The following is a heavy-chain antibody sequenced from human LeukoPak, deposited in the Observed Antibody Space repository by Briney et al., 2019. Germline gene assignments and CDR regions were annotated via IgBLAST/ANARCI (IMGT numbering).Heavy chain of an antibody. J-gene: IGHJ4*02. V-gene: IGHV1-2*02. CDR1: GYTFTGYY. Sequence: GASVKVSCKASGYTFTGYYMHWVRQAPGQGLEWMGWINPNNGGTNYAQKFQGRVTMTRDTSITTAYMELSRLRSDDTAVYYCARGGNYGSGTYTAFDYWGQGALVTVSS. D-gene: IGHD3-10*01. CDR3: ARGGNYGSGTYTAFDY. CDR2: INPNNGGT.